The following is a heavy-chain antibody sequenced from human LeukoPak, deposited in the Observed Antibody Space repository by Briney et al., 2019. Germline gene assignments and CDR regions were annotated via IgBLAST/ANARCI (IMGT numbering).Heavy chain of an antibody. Sequence: GESLKISCKGFGYSFTRNWIGWVRQMPGRGLEWMGIIYPGDSDTRYSPSFQGQVTISADKSINTAYLQWSSLKASDTAMYYCARRVVNNRNWYFNLWGRGTLVTVSS. V-gene: IGHV5-51*01. CDR1: GYSFTRNW. D-gene: IGHD4-23*01. J-gene: IGHJ2*01. CDR3: ARRVVNNRNWYFNL. CDR2: IYPGDSDT.